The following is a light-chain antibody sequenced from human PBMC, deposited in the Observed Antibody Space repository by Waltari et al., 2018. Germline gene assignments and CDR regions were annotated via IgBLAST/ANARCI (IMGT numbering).Light chain of an antibody. CDR3: QHYVRLPAT. J-gene: IGKJ1*01. Sequence: EIVLTQSPGILSLSPGERATLSCRASQSVSRTLAWYQQKPGQAPRLLIYGASSRATGIPDRFRCGGSGTDFSLNSSRLEPEDFAVYYGQHYVRLPATFGQGTKVEIK. V-gene: IGKV3-20*01. CDR1: QSVSRT. CDR2: GAS.